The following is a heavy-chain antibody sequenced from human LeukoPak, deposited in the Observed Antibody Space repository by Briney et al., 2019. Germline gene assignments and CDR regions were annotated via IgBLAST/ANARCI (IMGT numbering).Heavy chain of an antibody. Sequence: PGGSLRLSCAASGFTFSSYSMNWVRQAPGKGLEWVSSISSSSYIYYADSVKGRFTISRDNAKNSLYLQMNSLRAEDTAVYYCARDAYYYYGMDVWGQGTTVTVSS. V-gene: IGHV3-21*01. CDR1: GFTFSSYS. CDR2: ISSSSYI. J-gene: IGHJ6*02. CDR3: ARDAYYYYGMDV.